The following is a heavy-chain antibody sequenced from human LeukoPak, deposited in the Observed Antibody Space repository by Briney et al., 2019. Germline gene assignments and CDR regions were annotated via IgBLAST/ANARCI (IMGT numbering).Heavy chain of an antibody. CDR3: ARDVGIAVAGLFDY. CDR1: GFTFSDYY. J-gene: IGHJ4*02. D-gene: IGHD6-19*01. Sequence: GGSLRLSCAASGFTFSDYYMSWIRQAPGKGLEWVSYISSSSSYTNYADSVKGRFTISRDNAKNSPYLQMNSLRAEDTAVYYCARDVGIAVAGLFDYWGQGTLATVSS. CDR2: ISSSSSYT. V-gene: IGHV3-11*06.